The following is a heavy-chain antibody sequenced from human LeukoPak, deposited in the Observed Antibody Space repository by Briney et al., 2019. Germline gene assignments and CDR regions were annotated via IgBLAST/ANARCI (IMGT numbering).Heavy chain of an antibody. CDR3: TRNPYYYDSSGYQN. CDR2: IKSKTDGGTA. J-gene: IGHJ4*02. CDR1: GFTFTNAW. D-gene: IGHD3-22*01. Sequence: PGGSLRLSCVVSGFTFTNAWMTWVRQAPGKGLEWVGRIKSKTDGGTADYAPPVKGRFTISRDDSKNTLYLQMNSLKTEDTAVYYCTRNPYYYDSSGYQNWGQGTLVTVSS. V-gene: IGHV3-15*01.